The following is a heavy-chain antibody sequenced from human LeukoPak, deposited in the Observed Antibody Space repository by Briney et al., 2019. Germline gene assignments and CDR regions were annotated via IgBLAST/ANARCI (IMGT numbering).Heavy chain of an antibody. V-gene: IGHV3-23*01. D-gene: IGHD3-10*01. CDR3: ARGSWFGELIREY. CDR2: ISVSGNT. Sequence: GGSLRLSCAASGFTLSSYAMSWVRQGPGKGLEWVSAISVSGNTYHADSVKGRFTISRDNSKNTLYLQMNSLRAEDTAVYYCARGSWFGELIREYWGQGTLVTVSS. J-gene: IGHJ4*02. CDR1: GFTLSSYA.